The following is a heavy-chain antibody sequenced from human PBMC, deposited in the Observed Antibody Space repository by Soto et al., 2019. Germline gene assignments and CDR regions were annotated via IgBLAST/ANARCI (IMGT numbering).Heavy chain of an antibody. D-gene: IGHD2-15*01. J-gene: IGHJ5*02. CDR3: ARGYCSGGSCHQGFDP. V-gene: IGHV1-18*01. Sequence: ASVKVSCKASGYTFTSYGINWVRQAPGQGLEWMGWISAYNGNRNYAQKLQGRVTMTTDTSTSTAYMELRSLRSDDTAVYYCARGYCSGGSCHQGFDPWGQGTLVTVSS. CDR1: GYTFTSYG. CDR2: ISAYNGNR.